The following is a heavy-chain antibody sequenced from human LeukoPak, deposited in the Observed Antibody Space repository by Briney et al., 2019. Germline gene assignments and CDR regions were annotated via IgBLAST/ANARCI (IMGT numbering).Heavy chain of an antibody. D-gene: IGHD6-19*01. J-gene: IGHJ4*02. V-gene: IGHV3-7*01. CDR3: AREGASIAVALDY. Sequence: GGSLRLSCAVSGFSFSDYWMSWVRQAPGKGLEWVANIKQDGSEKYYVDSVKGRFTISRDNAKNSLYLQMNSLRAEDTAVYYCAREGASIAVALDYWGQGTLVTVSS. CDR2: IKQDGSEK. CDR1: GFSFSDYW.